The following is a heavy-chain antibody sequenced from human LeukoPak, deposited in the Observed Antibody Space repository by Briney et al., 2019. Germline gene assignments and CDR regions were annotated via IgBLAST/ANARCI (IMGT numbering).Heavy chain of an antibody. CDR3: ARHYGP. CDR1: GGSVSSYY. V-gene: IGHV4-39*01. CDR2: IYDSGST. D-gene: IGHD3-10*01. Sequence: PSETLSLTCTVSGGSVSSYYWSWIRQPPGKGLEWIGSIYDSGSTYYNPSLKSRVTISVDTSKNQFSLKLNSVTAADTAVYYCARHYGPWGQGTLVTVSS. J-gene: IGHJ5*02.